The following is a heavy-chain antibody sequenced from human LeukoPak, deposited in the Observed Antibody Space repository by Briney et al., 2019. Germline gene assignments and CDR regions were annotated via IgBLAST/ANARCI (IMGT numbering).Heavy chain of an antibody. CDR2: FDPEDTET. D-gene: IGHD4-17*01. CDR3: ATEDYGDYGGGY. V-gene: IGHV1-24*01. J-gene: IGHJ4*02. CDR1: GYTLTELS. Sequence: ASVQVSCKVSGYTLTELSIHWVRQPPAKGLEWMGGFDPEDTETIYAQKFQGRVTMTEDTSTDTAYMELSNLRSEDTAVYYCATEDYGDYGGGYWGQGTLVTVSS.